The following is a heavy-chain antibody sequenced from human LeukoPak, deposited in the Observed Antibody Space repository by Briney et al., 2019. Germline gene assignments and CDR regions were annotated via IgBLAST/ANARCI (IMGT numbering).Heavy chain of an antibody. D-gene: IGHD2-21*02. Sequence: ASVKVSCKASGGTFSSYAISWVRQAPGQGLEWMGWINPNSGDTKYAQKFQGRVTMTRDTSNNTVYMDLTRLIFDDTAMYYCARDGVFRFEVGDVYYYYMDVWGKGTTVIISS. CDR1: GGTFSSYA. CDR3: ARDGVFRFEVGDVYYYYMDV. J-gene: IGHJ6*03. V-gene: IGHV1-2*02. CDR2: INPNSGDT.